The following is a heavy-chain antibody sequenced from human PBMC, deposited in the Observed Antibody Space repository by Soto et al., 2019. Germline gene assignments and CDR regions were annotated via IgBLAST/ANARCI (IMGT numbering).Heavy chain of an antibody. Sequence: PGGSLRLSCAASGFTFSSYSMNWVRQAPGKGLEWVSSISSSSSYIYYADSVKGRFTISRDNAKNSLYLQMNSLRAEDTAVYYCARFPAVRGTACMDVWGQGTTVTVSS. CDR2: ISSSSSYI. CDR3: ARFPAVRGTACMDV. CDR1: GFTFSSYS. J-gene: IGHJ6*02. V-gene: IGHV3-21*01. D-gene: IGHD3-10*01.